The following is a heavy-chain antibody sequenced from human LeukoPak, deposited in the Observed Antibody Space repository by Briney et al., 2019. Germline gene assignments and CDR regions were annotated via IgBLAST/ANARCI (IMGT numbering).Heavy chain of an antibody. V-gene: IGHV3-23*01. CDR1: GLTFSSYA. Sequence: GGSLRLSCSASGLTFSSYAMSWVRQAPGKGLEWVSAISGSGGSTYYADSVKGRFTISRDNSKNTLYLQMNSLRAEDTAVYYCAKVASISDKIYVYYFDYWGQGTLVTVSS. J-gene: IGHJ4*02. CDR2: ISGSGGST. CDR3: AKVASISDKIYVYYFDY. D-gene: IGHD3-16*01.